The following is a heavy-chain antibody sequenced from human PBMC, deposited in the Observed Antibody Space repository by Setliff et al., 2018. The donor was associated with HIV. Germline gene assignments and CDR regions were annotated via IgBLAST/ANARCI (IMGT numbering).Heavy chain of an antibody. CDR1: GGSISSSGYY. V-gene: IGHV4-39*01. CDR3: ARQGSLCPDCYLDS. Sequence: SETLSLTCTVSGGSISSSGYYWGWIRQPPGKGLGWIGNMYYRGSTYYNPSLKSRVIISVDTSKNQFSLKLSSVTAADTAAYYCARQGSLCPDCYLDSWGQGT. J-gene: IGHJ4*02. D-gene: IGHD2-21*01. CDR2: MYYRGST.